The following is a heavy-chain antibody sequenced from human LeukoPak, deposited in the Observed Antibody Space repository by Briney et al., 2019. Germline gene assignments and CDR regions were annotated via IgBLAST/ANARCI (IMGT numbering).Heavy chain of an antibody. Sequence: GGSLRLSCAASGVTFDDYAMHWVRQAPAKGLEWVSLICWNGGSTYYADSVKGRFTISRDNSKNSLYLQMNSLRAEDTALYYCAKDKVFGGELDYWGQGTLVTVSS. J-gene: IGHJ4*02. CDR2: ICWNGGST. CDR1: GVTFDDYA. V-gene: IGHV3-43D*03. D-gene: IGHD3-10*01. CDR3: AKDKVFGGELDY.